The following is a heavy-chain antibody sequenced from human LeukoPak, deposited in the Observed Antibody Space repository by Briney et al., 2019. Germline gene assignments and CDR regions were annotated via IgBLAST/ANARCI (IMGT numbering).Heavy chain of an antibody. D-gene: IGHD1-26*01. CDR3: ARVLWELLRAFDI. CDR1: GGTFSSYA. J-gene: IGHJ3*02. V-gene: IGHV1-69*06. Sequence: SVKVSCKASGGTFSSYAISWVRQAPGQGLEWMGGIIPIFGTANYAQKFRGRVTITADKSTRTAYMELRSLRSEDTAVYYCARVLWELLRAFDIWGQGTMVTVSS. CDR2: IIPIFGTA.